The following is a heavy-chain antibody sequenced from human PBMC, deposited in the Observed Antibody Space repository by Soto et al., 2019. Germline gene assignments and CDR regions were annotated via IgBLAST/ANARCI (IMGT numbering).Heavy chain of an antibody. V-gene: IGHV4-39*07. J-gene: IGHJ4*02. CDR1: GGSISSSSYY. D-gene: IGHD6-6*01. Sequence: SETLSLTCTVSGGSISSSSYYWGWIRQPPGKGLEWIGSIYYSGSTYYNPSLKSRVTISVDTSKNQFSLKLSSVTAAGTAVYYCARVLKYSSSSTDFDYWGQGTLVTVSS. CDR2: IYYSGST. CDR3: ARVLKYSSSSTDFDY.